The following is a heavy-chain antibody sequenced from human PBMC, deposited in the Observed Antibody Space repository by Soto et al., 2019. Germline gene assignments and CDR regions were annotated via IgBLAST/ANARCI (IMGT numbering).Heavy chain of an antibody. J-gene: IGHJ4*02. V-gene: IGHV3-30*03. CDR3: ARALGYSGYDYLSVDY. Sequence: TGGSLRLSCAASGFTFSRYWMHWVRQAPGKGLVWVAVINYDGSNKYYADSVKGRFTISRDNSKNTLYLQMNSLRAEDTAVYYCARALGYSGYDYLSVDYWGQGTLVTVSS. CDR2: INYDGSNK. D-gene: IGHD5-12*01. CDR1: GFTFSRYW.